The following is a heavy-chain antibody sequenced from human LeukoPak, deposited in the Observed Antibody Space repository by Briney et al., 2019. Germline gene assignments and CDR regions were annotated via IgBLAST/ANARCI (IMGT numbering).Heavy chain of an antibody. CDR2: ISSSSSQI. V-gene: IGHV3-21*01. J-gene: IGHJ4*02. Sequence: PGGSLRLSCAASGFTFSSYSMNWVRQAPGKGLEWVSSISSSSSQIHSADSVKGRFTISRDNAKNSLYLQMNSLRAEDTAVYYCARDLYDSGGYSSPIDYWGQGTLVTVSS. CDR3: ARDLYDSGGYSSPIDY. CDR1: GFTFSSYS. D-gene: IGHD3-22*01.